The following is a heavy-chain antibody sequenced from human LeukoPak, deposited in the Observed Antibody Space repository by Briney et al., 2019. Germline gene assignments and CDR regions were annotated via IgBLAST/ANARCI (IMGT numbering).Heavy chain of an antibody. CDR1: GLTFGSYT. CDR2: NSGSSSYI. V-gene: IGHV3-21*01. CDR3: ARGSWGSHFDF. Sequence: GRSLRPSCAAAGLTFGSYTFNCVRPAPGGGLEWISSNSGSSSYIYYADSLKGRFSISRDNAKNSLYLQMNCLRAEDTGVYYCARGSWGSHFDFWGQRTLVTVSS. D-gene: IGHD7-27*01. J-gene: IGHJ4*02.